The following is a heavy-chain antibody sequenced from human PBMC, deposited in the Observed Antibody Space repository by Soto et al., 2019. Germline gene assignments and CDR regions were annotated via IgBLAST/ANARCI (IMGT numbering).Heavy chain of an antibody. CDR2: ISSSSSYI. D-gene: IGHD2-2*01. CDR3: ARDRGFCSSTSCYGWRD. J-gene: IGHJ4*02. Sequence: EVQLVESGGGLVKPGGSLRLSCAASGFTFSSYSMNWVHQAPGKGLEWVSSISSSSSYIYYADSVKGRFTISRDNAKNSLYLQMNSLRAEDTAVYYCARDRGFCSSTSCYGWRDWGQGTLVTVSS. V-gene: IGHV3-21*01. CDR1: GFTFSSYS.